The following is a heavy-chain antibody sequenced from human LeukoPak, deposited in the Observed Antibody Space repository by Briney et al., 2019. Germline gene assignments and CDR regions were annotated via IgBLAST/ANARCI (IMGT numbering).Heavy chain of an antibody. D-gene: IGHD6-6*01. CDR3: ARPIAARNY. J-gene: IGHJ4*02. V-gene: IGHV3-74*01. CDR2: INSDGSST. CDR1: GFTFSNYW. Sequence: GGSLRLSCAASGFTFSNYWMHWVRQAPGKGLVWVSRINSDGSSTTYADSVKGRFTISRDNAKNSLYLQMNSLRAEDTAVYYCARPIAARNYWGQGTLVTVSS.